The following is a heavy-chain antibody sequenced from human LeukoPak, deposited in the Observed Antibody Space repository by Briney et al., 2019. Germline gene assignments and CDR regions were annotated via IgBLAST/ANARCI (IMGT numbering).Heavy chain of an antibody. CDR3: AREGVVRDGMDV. Sequence: ASVKVSCKASACTFTSYGISWVRQAPGQGLEWMGWVSGYNGNTNYAQKFQGRVTMTTDTSTSTAYMELRSLRSDDTAVYYCAREGVVRDGMDVWGQGTTVTVSS. V-gene: IGHV1-18*01. CDR1: ACTFTSYG. J-gene: IGHJ6*02. D-gene: IGHD3-10*01. CDR2: VSGYNGNT.